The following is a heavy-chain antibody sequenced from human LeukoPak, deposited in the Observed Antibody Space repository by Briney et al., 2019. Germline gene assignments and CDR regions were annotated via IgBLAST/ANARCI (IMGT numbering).Heavy chain of an antibody. D-gene: IGHD2-2*01. CDR1: GFTFSSYW. CDR3: ARDDCSSISCYHNWFGP. J-gene: IGHJ5*02. Sequence: GGPLRLSCAASGFTFSSYWMSWVRQAPGKGLEWVANIKQDGSEKYYVDSVKGRFTISRDKAKNSLYLQMNSLRAEDTAVYYCARDDCSSISCYHNWFGPWGQGTLVTVSS. CDR2: IKQDGSEK. V-gene: IGHV3-7*01.